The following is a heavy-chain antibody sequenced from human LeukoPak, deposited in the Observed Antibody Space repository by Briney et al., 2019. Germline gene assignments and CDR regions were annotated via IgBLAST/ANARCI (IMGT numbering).Heavy chain of an antibody. CDR1: GYTFTSYG. CDR2: ISAYNGYT. J-gene: IGHJ6*02. Sequence: ASVKVSCKASGYTFTSYGISWVRQAPGQGLEWMGWISAYNGYTNYAQKLQGRVTMTTDTSTSTAYMELRSLRSDDTAVYYCARGCSGGSCHDDYYYYGMDVWGQGTTVTVSS. D-gene: IGHD2-15*01. CDR3: ARGCSGGSCHDDYYYYGMDV. V-gene: IGHV1-18*01.